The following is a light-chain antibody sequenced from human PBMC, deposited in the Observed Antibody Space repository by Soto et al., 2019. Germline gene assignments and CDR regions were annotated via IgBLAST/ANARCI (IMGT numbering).Light chain of an antibody. CDR3: QQYGSSPWT. CDR1: QSISSTY. J-gene: IGKJ1*01. V-gene: IGKV3-20*01. CDR2: GAS. Sequence: EIVLTPSPGTLSLSPGERATLSCRASQSISSTYLAWYQQRPGQAPRLLIYGASSRATGIPDRFSGRGSGTDFTLTISRLQPEDFAVYWCQQYGSSPWTFGQGTKVETK.